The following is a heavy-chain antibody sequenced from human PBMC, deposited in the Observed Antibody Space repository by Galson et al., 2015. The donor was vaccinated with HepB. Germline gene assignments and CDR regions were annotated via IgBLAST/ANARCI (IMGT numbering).Heavy chain of an antibody. V-gene: IGHV3-49*03. D-gene: IGHD6-19*01. CDR1: GFTFGDYA. Sequence: SLRLSCAASGFTFGDYAMSWFRQAPGKGLEWVGFIRSKAYGGTTEYAASVKGRFTISRDDSKSIAYLQMNSLKTEDTAVYYCTGDRGGSSGWYGVLDYWGQGTLVTVSS. CDR2: IRSKAYGGTT. J-gene: IGHJ4*02. CDR3: TGDRGGSSGWYGVLDY.